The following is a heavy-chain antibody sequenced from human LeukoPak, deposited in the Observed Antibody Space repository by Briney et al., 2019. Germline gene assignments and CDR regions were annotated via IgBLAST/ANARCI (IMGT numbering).Heavy chain of an antibody. D-gene: IGHD4-23*01. Sequence: ASVKVSCKASGYTFTSYDINWVRQAPGQGLEWMGWINPNSGGTNYAQKFQGRVTMTRDTSISTAYMELSRLRSDDTAVYYCARDDYGGNSVYYYYYMDVWGKGTTVTISS. CDR3: ARDDYGGNSVYYYYYMDV. V-gene: IGHV1-2*02. CDR1: GYTFTSYD. CDR2: INPNSGGT. J-gene: IGHJ6*03.